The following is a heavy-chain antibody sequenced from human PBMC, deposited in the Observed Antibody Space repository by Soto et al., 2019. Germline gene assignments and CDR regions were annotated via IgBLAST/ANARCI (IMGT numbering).Heavy chain of an antibody. Sequence: PGGSLRLSCAASGLIFSTYGMHWVRQAPGKGLEWVAVISYDGTNKYYADSVKGRFTISRDNSKNTLYLQMRSLRDEDTAVYYCAKDWGSGSRYYYYGMAGWGQGTTVTVS. J-gene: IGHJ6*02. V-gene: IGHV3-30*18. CDR2: ISYDGTNK. CDR3: AKDWGSGSRYYYYGMAG. CDR1: GLIFSTYG. D-gene: IGHD3-16*01.